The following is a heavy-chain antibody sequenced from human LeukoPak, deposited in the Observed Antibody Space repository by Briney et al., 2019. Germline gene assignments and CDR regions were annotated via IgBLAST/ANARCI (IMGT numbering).Heavy chain of an antibody. CDR2: ISSSGSTI. CDR3: ARLEYYYVSGTYYKLFDY. V-gene: IGHV3-48*01. D-gene: IGHD3-10*01. CDR1: GFTFSSYN. Sequence: GGSLRLSCAASGFTFSSYNMNWVRQAPGKGLEWVSDISSSGSTIYFADSVKGRFTISRDNAKNSMYLQMNSLRAEDTAVYYCARLEYYYVSGTYYKLFDYWGQGTLVTVCS. J-gene: IGHJ4*02.